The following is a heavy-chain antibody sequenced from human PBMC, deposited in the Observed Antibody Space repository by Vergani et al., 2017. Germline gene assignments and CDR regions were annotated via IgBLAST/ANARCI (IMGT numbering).Heavy chain of an antibody. D-gene: IGHD2-21*02. Sequence: QVQLQESGPGLVKPSETLSLTCTVSGGSISSYYWRWIRQLPGKGLEWIGYIYYSGSTNYNPSLKSRVTISVDTSKNQFSLKLSSVTAADTAVYYCARNPYCGGDCYSDAFDIWGQGTMVTVSS. J-gene: IGHJ3*02. CDR1: GGSISSYY. V-gene: IGHV4-59*01. CDR2: IYYSGST. CDR3: ARNPYCGGDCYSDAFDI.